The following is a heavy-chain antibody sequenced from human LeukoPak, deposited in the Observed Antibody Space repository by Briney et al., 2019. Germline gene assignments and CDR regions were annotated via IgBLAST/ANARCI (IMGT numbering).Heavy chain of an antibody. CDR1: GFTFSSFS. J-gene: IGHJ4*02. D-gene: IGHD3-22*01. Sequence: GGSLRLSCAASGFTFSSFSMCWVRQTPGKGLEWVSVITGSGDSTSYADSVKGRFTISRDNSMNTVYLQMNSLRAEDTAVYYCAREGGYYDSSDYYSYYFDYWGQGTLVTVSS. CDR2: ITGSGDST. V-gene: IGHV3-23*01. CDR3: AREGGYYDSSDYYSYYFDY.